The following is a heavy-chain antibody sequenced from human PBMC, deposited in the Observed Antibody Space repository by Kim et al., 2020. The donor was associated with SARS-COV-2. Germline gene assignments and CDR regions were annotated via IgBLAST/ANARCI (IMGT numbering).Heavy chain of an antibody. CDR3: ARGGAPTGRFEY. D-gene: IGHD6-13*01. J-gene: IGHJ4*02. CDR2: INEGGRGT. V-gene: IGHV3-7*01. Sequence: GGSLRLSCAASGFTFSGYWMSWVRQVPGKGLEWVANINEGGRGTNYVDSVRGRFTISRDNAKNSLYLQMNSLRGEDTAVYYCARGGAPTGRFEYWGQGTLVSVSS. CDR1: GFTFSGYW.